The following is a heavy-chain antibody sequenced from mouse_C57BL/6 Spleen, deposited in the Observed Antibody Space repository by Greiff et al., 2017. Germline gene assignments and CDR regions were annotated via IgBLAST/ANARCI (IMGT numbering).Heavy chain of an antibody. Sequence: EVQLQQSGPELVKPGASVKISCKASGYTFPDYYMNWVKQSHGKSLEWIGDINPNNGGTSYNQKFKGKATLTVDKSSSTAYMELRSLTSEDSAVYYCARGWLGAVDYCGEGTTLTVSS. CDR1: GYTFPDYY. J-gene: IGHJ2*01. CDR2: INPNNGGT. D-gene: IGHD3-3*01. V-gene: IGHV1-26*01. CDR3: ARGWLGAVDY.